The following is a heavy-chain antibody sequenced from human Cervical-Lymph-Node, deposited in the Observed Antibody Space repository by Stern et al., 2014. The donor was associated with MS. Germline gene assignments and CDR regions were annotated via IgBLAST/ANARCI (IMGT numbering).Heavy chain of an antibody. CDR1: GYTFTGYY. Sequence: AQLVQSGAEVKKPGASVKVSCKASGYTFTGYYMHRVRQAPGQGLEWMGRINPKSGGTNYAQKFQGRVTMTRDTSINTVSMELSRLRSDDTAVYYCAKDPDSIWNPFDYWGQGTLVTVSS. J-gene: IGHJ4*02. V-gene: IGHV1-2*06. D-gene: IGHD6-13*01. CDR2: INPKSGGT. CDR3: AKDPDSIWNPFDY.